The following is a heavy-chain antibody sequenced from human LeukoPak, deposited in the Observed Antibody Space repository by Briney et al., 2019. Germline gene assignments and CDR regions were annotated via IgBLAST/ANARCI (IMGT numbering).Heavy chain of an antibody. CDR2: IYTLGST. J-gene: IGHJ3*02. CDR3: ARQGSSSCYSSTCAFDI. CDR1: GGSISSYY. V-gene: IGHV4-4*09. D-gene: IGHD2-2*02. Sequence: SETLSLTCTVSGGSISSYYWSWLRQPPGKGLEWIGNIYTLGSTNYNPSLKSRVTISVDTSKNQFSLKLSSVTAADTAVYYCARQGSSSCYSSTCAFDIWGQGTLVTVSS.